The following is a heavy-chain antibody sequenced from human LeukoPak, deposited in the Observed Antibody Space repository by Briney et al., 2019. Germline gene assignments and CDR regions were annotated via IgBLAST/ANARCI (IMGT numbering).Heavy chain of an antibody. D-gene: IGHD3-3*01. CDR3: ARRHHDFWRPFDS. Sequence: PSETLSLICAVSGGSITSTTYYWGWIRQPPGKGLEWIGRIHSNGNTYYNPSLESRVTISVDTSKNQFSLKLSSVTAADSAVYYCARRHHDFWRPFDSWGQGTLVTVSS. V-gene: IGHV4-39*01. CDR2: IHSNGNT. J-gene: IGHJ4*02. CDR1: GGSITSTTYY.